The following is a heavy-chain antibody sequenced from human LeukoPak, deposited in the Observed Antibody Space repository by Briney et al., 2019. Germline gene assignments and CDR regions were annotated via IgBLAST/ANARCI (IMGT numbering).Heavy chain of an antibody. CDR1: GGSTSSYY. CDR3: ARRNYGMDV. CDR2: IYNSGST. V-gene: IGHV4-59*08. J-gene: IGHJ6*02. Sequence: PSETQSLTCTVSGGSTSSYYWNWIRQPPGKGLEWIGYIYNSGSTKYNPSLKSRVTISVDTSKNQFSLKLTSVTAADTAVYYCARRNYGMDVWGQGTTVTVSS.